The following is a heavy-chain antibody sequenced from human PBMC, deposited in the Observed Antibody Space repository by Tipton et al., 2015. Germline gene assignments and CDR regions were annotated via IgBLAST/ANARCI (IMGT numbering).Heavy chain of an antibody. J-gene: IGHJ4*01. V-gene: IGHV4-59*01. D-gene: IGHD3-3*01. CDR2: IQYSGST. CDR3: ARFRFDYFDY. CDR1: SDSISKYY. Sequence: TLSLTCSVSSDSISKYYWSWIRQPPGKELEWIGYIQYSGSTNYNPSLKSRVTISVDTSKNQFPLKVNSVTAADTAVYYCARFRFDYFDYWGHGTMVTVSS.